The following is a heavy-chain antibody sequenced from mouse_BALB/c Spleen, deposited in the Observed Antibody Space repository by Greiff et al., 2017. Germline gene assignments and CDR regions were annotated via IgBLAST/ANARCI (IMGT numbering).Heavy chain of an antibody. CDR3: ARGLYCDKDMDV. CDR1: GFTFSDYY. Sequence: EVQLVESGGGLVKPGGSLKLSCAASGFTFSDYYMYWVRQTPEKRLEWVATISDGGSYTYYPDSVKGRFTISRDNAKNNLYLQMSSLKSEDTAMYYCARGLYCDKDMDVWGAGTTVTVSS. D-gene: IGHD2-4*01. CDR2: ISDGGSYT. V-gene: IGHV5-4*02. J-gene: IGHJ1*01.